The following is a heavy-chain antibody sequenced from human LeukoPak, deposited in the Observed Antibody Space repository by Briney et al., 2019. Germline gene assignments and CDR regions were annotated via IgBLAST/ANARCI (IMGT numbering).Heavy chain of an antibody. CDR3: ARGETAMVTNWFDP. CDR2: IIPIFGTA. D-gene: IGHD5-18*01. J-gene: IGHJ5*02. V-gene: IGHV1-69*05. Sequence: ASVKVSCKASGGTFSSYAISWLRQAPGQGLEWMGRIIPIFGTANYAQKFQGRVTITTDESTSTAYMELSSLRSEDTAVYYCARGETAMVTNWFDPWGQGTLVTVSS. CDR1: GGTFSSYA.